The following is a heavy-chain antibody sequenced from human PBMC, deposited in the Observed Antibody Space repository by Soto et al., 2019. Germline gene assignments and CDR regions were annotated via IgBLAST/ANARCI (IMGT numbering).Heavy chain of an antibody. CDR2: VSGASDTI. Sequence: GGSLRLSCAASGFTFSDYSMNWVRQAPGEGLEWVSYVSGASDTIQYADSVKGRFTISRDNAKNSLFLQMNSLRAEDTAVYYCARLGYSGYDYVASPRPNNWFDPWGQGTLVTVSS. D-gene: IGHD5-12*01. CDR1: GFTFSDYS. V-gene: IGHV3-48*01. CDR3: ARLGYSGYDYVASPRPNNWFDP. J-gene: IGHJ5*02.